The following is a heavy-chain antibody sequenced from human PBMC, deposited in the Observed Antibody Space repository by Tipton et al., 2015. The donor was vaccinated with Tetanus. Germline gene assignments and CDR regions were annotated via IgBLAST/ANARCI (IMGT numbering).Heavy chain of an antibody. Sequence: QVQLVQSGAEVKKPGASVKVSCKASGYTFTGYYIYWVRQATGQGLEWMGWIDPNSGGTVYAQKFQGRVTMTRDTSISTAYMELRSLRSDDPAVYYCARDRGDYIYYGMDVWGPGTTVTVS. J-gene: IGHJ6*02. D-gene: IGHD3-22*01. V-gene: IGHV1-2*02. CDR2: IDPNSGGT. CDR3: ARDRGDYIYYGMDV. CDR1: GYTFTGYY.